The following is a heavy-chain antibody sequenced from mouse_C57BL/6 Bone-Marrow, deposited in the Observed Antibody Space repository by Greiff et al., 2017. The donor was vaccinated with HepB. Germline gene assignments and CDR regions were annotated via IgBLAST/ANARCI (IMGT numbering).Heavy chain of an antibody. J-gene: IGHJ2*01. Sequence: EVKLVESGGDLVKPGGSLKLSCAASGFTFSSYGMSWVRQTPDKRLEWVATISSGGSYTYYPDSVKGRFTISRDNVKNTLYLQMSSLKSEDTAMYYCARHNYYGSSLFDYWGQGTTLTVSS. V-gene: IGHV5-6*02. CDR2: ISSGGSYT. CDR1: GFTFSSYG. D-gene: IGHD1-1*01. CDR3: ARHNYYGSSLFDY.